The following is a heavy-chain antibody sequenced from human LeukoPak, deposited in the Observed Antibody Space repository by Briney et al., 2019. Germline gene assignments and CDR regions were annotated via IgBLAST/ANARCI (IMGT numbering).Heavy chain of an antibody. CDR3: AKGGASVTRYVDY. CDR2: ISYDGSNK. CDR1: GFTFSSYA. Sequence: PGRSLRLSCAASGFTFSSYAMHWVRQAPGKGLEWVAVISYDGSNKYYADSVKGRFTISRDNSKNTLYLQMNSLRPEDTAVYYCAKGGASVTRYVDYWGQGTLVTVSS. D-gene: IGHD4-17*01. J-gene: IGHJ4*02. V-gene: IGHV3-30*04.